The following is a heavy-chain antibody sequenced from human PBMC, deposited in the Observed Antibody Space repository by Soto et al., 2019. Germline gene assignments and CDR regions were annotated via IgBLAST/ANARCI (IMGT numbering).Heavy chain of an antibody. CDR2: ISAYNGIT. Sequence: GASVKVSCKASGYTFTSYGISWVRQAPGQGLEWMGWISAYNGITNYAQKLQGRVTMTTDTSTSTAYMELRSLRSDDTAVYYCARDPRIAARQGRGFDPWGQGTLVTVSS. CDR1: GYTFTSYG. CDR3: ARDPRIAARQGRGFDP. D-gene: IGHD6-6*01. V-gene: IGHV1-18*01. J-gene: IGHJ5*02.